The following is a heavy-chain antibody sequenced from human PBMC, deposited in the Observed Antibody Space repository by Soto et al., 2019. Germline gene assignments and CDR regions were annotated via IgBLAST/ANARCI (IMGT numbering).Heavy chain of an antibody. D-gene: IGHD4-17*01. CDR2: INAGNGNT. CDR1: GYTFTSYA. J-gene: IGHJ4*02. V-gene: IGHV1-3*01. CDR3: ARVSRPYGDYVGYFDY. Sequence: ASVKVSCKASGYTFTSYAMHWVRQAPGQRLEWMGWINAGNGNTKYSQKLQGRVTITRDTSASTAYMELSSLRPEDTAVYYCARVSRPYGDYVGYFDYWGQGTLVTVSS.